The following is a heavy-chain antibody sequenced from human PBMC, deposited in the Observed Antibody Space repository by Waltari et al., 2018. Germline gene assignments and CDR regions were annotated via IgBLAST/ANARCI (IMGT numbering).Heavy chain of an antibody. Sequence: VHLVQSGAEMRKPGSAVKVSCKASGGTFGSYSIAWVRQAAGQGHEWLGGISPIYGRPHYANNCQRRVTLTADASTTTVFLEMSGLRAEDTAIYFCARRDLGFAFDVWGQGTLVIVSS. J-gene: IGHJ3*01. CDR3: ARRDLGFAFDV. V-gene: IGHV1-69*12. D-gene: IGHD1-26*01. CDR2: ISPIYGRP. CDR1: GGTFGSYS.